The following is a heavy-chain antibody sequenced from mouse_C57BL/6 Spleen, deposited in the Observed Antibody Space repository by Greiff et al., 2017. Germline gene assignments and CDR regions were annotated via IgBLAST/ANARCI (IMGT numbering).Heavy chain of an antibody. CDR2: IWRGGST. J-gene: IGHJ1*03. D-gene: IGHD1-1*01. CDR1: GFSLTSYG. Sequence: VKLMESGPGLVQPSQSLSITCTVSGFSLTSYGVHWVRQPPGKGLEWLGVIWRGGSTDYNAAFISRLSISKDNSKSQVFFKMNSLQADDTAIYYCAKNNHYGSSHWYFDVWGTGTTVTVSS. V-gene: IGHV2-4*01. CDR3: AKNNHYGSSHWYFDV.